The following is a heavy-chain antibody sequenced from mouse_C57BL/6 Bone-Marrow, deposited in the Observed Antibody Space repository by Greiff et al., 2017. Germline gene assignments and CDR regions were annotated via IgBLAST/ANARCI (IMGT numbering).Heavy chain of an antibody. CDR3: TRCANEYGWFAY. V-gene: IGHV14-1*01. CDR1: GFNITDYY. J-gene: IGHJ3*01. Sequence: VQLQQSGAELVRPGASVKLSCTASGFNITDYYMHWVKQRPEQGLEWIGRIDPEDGDTEYAPKFQGKATMTADTSSNTAYLELSSLTSEDTAVYYGTRCANEYGWFAYWGKGTLVTVSA. D-gene: IGHD5-1*01. CDR2: IDPEDGDT.